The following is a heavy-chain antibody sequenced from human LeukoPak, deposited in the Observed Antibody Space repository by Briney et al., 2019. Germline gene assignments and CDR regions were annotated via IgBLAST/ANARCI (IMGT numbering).Heavy chain of an antibody. CDR1: GFTFSSYW. D-gene: IGHD1-26*01. V-gene: IGHV3-7*01. J-gene: IGHJ4*02. CDR3: ARGGSCYHY. CDR2: IKQDGSGK. Sequence: GGSLRLSCAASGFTFSSYWMSWVRQAPGKGLEWVANIKQDGSGKYYVDSVRGRFTISRDNAENSLYLQMNSLRAEDTAVYYCARGGSCYHYWGQGTLVTVSS.